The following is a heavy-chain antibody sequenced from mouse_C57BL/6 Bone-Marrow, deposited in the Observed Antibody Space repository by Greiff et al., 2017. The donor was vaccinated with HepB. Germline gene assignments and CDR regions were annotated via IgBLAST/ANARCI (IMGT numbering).Heavy chain of an antibody. CDR1: GYSITSGYY. CDR3: AREEGLTGTDFDY. D-gene: IGHD4-1*01. Sequence: EVKLLESGPGLVKPSQSLSLSCSVTGYSITSGYYWNWIRQFPGNQLEWMGYISYDGSNNYNPSFKNRTSITRDTSKNPFFLKLNSVTTEDTATYYCAREEGLTGTDFDYGGQGTTLTVSS. V-gene: IGHV3-6*01. CDR2: ISYDGSN. J-gene: IGHJ2*01.